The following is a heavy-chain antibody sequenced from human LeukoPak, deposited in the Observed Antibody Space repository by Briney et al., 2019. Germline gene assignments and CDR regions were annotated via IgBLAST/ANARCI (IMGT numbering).Heavy chain of an antibody. J-gene: IGHJ4*02. V-gene: IGHV4-34*01. CDR2: INRSGST. CDR3: ARVPYCSGGSCTETDY. CDR1: GGSFSGYY. D-gene: IGHD2-15*01. Sequence: PSETLSLTCAVYGGSFSGYYWSWIRQPPGKGLEWIGEINRSGSTNYNPSLKSRVTISVDTSKNQFSLKLSSVTAADTAVYYCARVPYCSGGSCTETDYWGQGTLVTVSS.